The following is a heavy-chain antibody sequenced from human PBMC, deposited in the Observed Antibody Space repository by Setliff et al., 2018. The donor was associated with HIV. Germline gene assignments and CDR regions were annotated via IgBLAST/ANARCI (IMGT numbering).Heavy chain of an antibody. CDR3: ATDGSVVVVAGSGFGP. D-gene: IGHD2-15*01. Sequence: ASVKVSCKASGDTFSGHYMHWVRQAPGQGLEWLGWINPNSGGTKYAQKFQGRLTMTRDTSITTVYMELSRLRSDDTAVYYCATDGSVVVVAGSGFGPWGQGTLVTVSS. J-gene: IGHJ5*02. CDR1: GDTFSGHY. V-gene: IGHV1-2*02. CDR2: INPNSGGT.